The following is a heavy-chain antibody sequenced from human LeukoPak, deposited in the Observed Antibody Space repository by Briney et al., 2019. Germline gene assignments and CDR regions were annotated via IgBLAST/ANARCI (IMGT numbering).Heavy chain of an antibody. CDR3: ARTSDYFDY. J-gene: IGHJ4*02. V-gene: IGHV1-46*01. CDR1: GYTLTELS. Sequence: ASVKVSCKVSGYTLTELSMHWVRQAPGQGLEWMGIINPSGGSTSYAQKFQGRVTMTRDTSTSTVYMELSSLRSEDTAVYYCARTSDYFDYWGQGTLVTVSS. D-gene: IGHD2-2*01. CDR2: INPSGGST.